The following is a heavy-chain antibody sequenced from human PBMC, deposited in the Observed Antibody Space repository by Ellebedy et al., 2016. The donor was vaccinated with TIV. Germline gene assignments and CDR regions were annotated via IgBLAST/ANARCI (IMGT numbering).Heavy chain of an antibody. CDR2: LNHRGSA. V-gene: IGHV4-34*01. Sequence: SETLSLXXAVYGPTFGGFYWRWIRQPPGKGLGWIGELNHRGSANYNPSLESRVTISVDKSKNHLSLQLTSVTDADMAVYYCARGYPPNYEVLSGPSSDFWGQGTLVTVSS. J-gene: IGHJ4*02. D-gene: IGHD3-9*01. CDR1: GPTFGGFY. CDR3: ARGYPPNYEVLSGPSSDF.